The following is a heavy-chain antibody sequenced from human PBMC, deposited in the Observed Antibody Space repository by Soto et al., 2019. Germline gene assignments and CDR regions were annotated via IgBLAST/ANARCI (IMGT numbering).Heavy chain of an antibody. CDR3: ARQNNYYDSSGYSTDFDY. CDR2: TSAYNGNT. J-gene: IGHJ4*02. D-gene: IGHD3-22*01. Sequence: ASVKVSCKASGYTFTSYGISWVRQAPGQGLEWMGWTSAYNGNTNYAQKLQGRVTMTTDTSTSTAYMELRSLRSDDTAVYYCARQNNYYDSSGYSTDFDYWGQGTLVTVSS. V-gene: IGHV1-18*01. CDR1: GYTFTSYG.